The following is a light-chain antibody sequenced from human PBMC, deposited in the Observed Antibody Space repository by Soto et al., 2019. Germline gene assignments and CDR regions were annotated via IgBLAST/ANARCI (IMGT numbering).Light chain of an antibody. CDR2: GNN. CDR1: SSNLGANYD. Sequence: QSVLTQPPSVSGAPGQRVTISCTGSSSNLGANYDVHWYQQDPGTAPKLLIYGNNNRPSGVPDRFSGSKSGTSASLAITGLQAEDEADYYCQSYDSSLSGVVFGGGTKVTVL. J-gene: IGLJ2*01. V-gene: IGLV1-40*01. CDR3: QSYDSSLSGVV.